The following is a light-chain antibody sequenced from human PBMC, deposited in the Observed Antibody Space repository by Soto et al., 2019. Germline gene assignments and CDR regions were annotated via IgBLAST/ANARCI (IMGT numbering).Light chain of an antibody. CDR3: QHRTNWPRT. V-gene: IGKV3-11*01. Sequence: EVVLTQSPVTLSLSPGERATLSCRASQSVGTFLAWYQQKPGQAPRLIIYDTPNRSTGTPARFSGTGSGTDFALTISSVEPEDFAVYFCQHRTNWPRTFGQGTKLDIK. J-gene: IGKJ2*01. CDR2: DTP. CDR1: QSVGTF.